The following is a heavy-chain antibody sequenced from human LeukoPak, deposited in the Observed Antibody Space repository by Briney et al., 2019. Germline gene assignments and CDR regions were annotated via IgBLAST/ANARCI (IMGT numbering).Heavy chain of an antibody. CDR3: ARLSTVTTRSQLYYYGMDV. D-gene: IGHD4-17*01. Sequence: SVTVSCKASGGTFSSYAISWVRQAPGQGLEWMGRIIPTLGIANYAQKFQGRVTITADKSTSTAYMELSSLRSEDTAVYYCARLSTVTTRSQLYYYGMDVWGQGTTVTVSS. V-gene: IGHV1-69*04. J-gene: IGHJ6*02. CDR2: IIPTLGIA. CDR1: GGTFSSYA.